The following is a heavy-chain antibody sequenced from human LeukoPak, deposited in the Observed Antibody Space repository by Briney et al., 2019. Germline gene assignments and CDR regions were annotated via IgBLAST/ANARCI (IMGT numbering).Heavy chain of an antibody. V-gene: IGHV3-48*03. CDR2: ISSGGSAI. J-gene: IGHJ6*04. CDR3: AELGITMIGGV. CDR1: GFTFSSYE. Sequence: GGSLRLSCAASGFTFSSYEMNWVRQAPGKGLEWVSYISSGGSAIYYADSVKGRFTISRDNAKNSLYPQMNSLRAEDTAVYYCAELGITMIGGVWGKGTTVTISS. D-gene: IGHD3-10*02.